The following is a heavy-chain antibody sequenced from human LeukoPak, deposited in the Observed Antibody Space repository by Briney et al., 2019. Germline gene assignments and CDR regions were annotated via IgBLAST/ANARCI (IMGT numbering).Heavy chain of an antibody. CDR1: GGSFSGYY. D-gene: IGHD2-2*01. J-gene: IGHJ4*02. V-gene: IGHV4-34*01. Sequence: SETLSLTCAVYGGSFSGYYWSWIRQPPGKGLEWIGEINHSGGTNYNPSLKSRVTISVDTSKNQFSLKLSSVTAADTAVYYCASQGYCSSTSCSAPVGYWGQGTLVTVSS. CDR2: INHSGGT. CDR3: ASQGYCSSTSCSAPVGY.